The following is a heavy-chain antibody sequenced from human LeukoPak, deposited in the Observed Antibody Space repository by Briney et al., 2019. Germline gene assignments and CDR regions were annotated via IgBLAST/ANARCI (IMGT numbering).Heavy chain of an antibody. Sequence: ASVKVSCKASGYTFTSYDINWVRQATGQGLEWMGWMNPNSGNTGYAQKFQGRVTMTRNTSTSTAYMELSSLRSEDTAVYYCARVRLRGGRNWFDPWGQGTLVTVSS. CDR1: GYTFTSYD. D-gene: IGHD4-17*01. J-gene: IGHJ5*02. CDR3: ARVRLRGGRNWFDP. CDR2: MNPNSGNT. V-gene: IGHV1-8*01.